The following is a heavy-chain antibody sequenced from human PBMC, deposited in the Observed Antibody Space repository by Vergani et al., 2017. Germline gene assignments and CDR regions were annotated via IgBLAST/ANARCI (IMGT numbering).Heavy chain of an antibody. V-gene: IGHV1-69*04. Sequence: QVQLVQSGAEVKKPGSSVKVSCKASGGTFSSYAISWVRQAPGQGLEWMGRIIPILGIANYAQKFQGRVTITADKSTSTAYMELSSLRSEDTAVSYCARGHCSGGSCYSKDYYYYMDVWGKGTTVTVSS. D-gene: IGHD2-15*01. CDR1: GGTFSSYA. J-gene: IGHJ6*03. CDR2: IIPILGIA. CDR3: ARGHCSGGSCYSKDYYYYMDV.